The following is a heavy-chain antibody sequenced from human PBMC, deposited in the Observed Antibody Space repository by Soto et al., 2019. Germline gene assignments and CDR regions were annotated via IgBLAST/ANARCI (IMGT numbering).Heavy chain of an antibody. J-gene: IGHJ6*02. Sequence: ASVKVSCKASGYTFTSYGISWVRQAPGQGLEWMGWISAYNGNTNYAQKLQGRVTMTTDTSTSTAYMELRSLRSDDTAVYYCARAPGITIFGVVINYYYYYYGMDVCGQGTTLTVSS. CDR2: ISAYNGNT. D-gene: IGHD3-3*01. CDR1: GYTFTSYG. CDR3: ARAPGITIFGVVINYYYYYYGMDV. V-gene: IGHV1-18*04.